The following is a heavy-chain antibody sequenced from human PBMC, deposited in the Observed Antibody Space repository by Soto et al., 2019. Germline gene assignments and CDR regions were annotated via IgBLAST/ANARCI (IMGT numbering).Heavy chain of an antibody. V-gene: IGHV3-23*01. D-gene: IGHD3-10*01. CDR2: ISGSGAST. Sequence: EVQLLESGGGLVQPGGSLRLSCEASGFTFNIFGLNWVRQAPGKGLEWVSAISGSGASTYYADSVKGRFSISRDNAKNTLFLHVTSLRTEDKAIYYCARAERGVRLVELWPPDDGIDIWCQGTRVSGSS. CDR1: GFTFNIFG. CDR3: ARAERGVRLVELWPPDDGIDI. J-gene: IGHJ3*02.